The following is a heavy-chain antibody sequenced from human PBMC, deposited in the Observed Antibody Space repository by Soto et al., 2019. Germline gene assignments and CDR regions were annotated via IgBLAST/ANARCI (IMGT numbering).Heavy chain of an antibody. D-gene: IGHD2-21*02. J-gene: IGHJ4*02. CDR2: IWYDGSNK. CDR1: GFTFSSYG. V-gene: IGHV3-33*01. CDR3: ARGTTVVTLLDY. Sequence: QVQLVESGGGVVQPGRSLRLSCAASGFTFSSYGMHWVRQAPGKGLEWVAVIWYDGSNKYYADSVKGRFTISRDNSKNTLYLQMNSLRAEDTAVYYCARGTTVVTLLDYWGQGALVTVSS.